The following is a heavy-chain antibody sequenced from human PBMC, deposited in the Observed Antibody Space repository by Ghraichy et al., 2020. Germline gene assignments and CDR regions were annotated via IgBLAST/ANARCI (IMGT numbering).Heavy chain of an antibody. V-gene: IGHV3-7*03. CDR3: ARDRYYDSSTYYYGLDV. Sequence: GGSLRLSCAVSGFTFSSYWMSWVRQAPGKGLEWVANIKQDGSEKYYVGSVRGRFTISRDNAKNSLYLQMNSLRAKDTAVYYCARDRYYDSSTYYYGLDVWGQGTTVTVSS. J-gene: IGHJ6*02. D-gene: IGHD3-22*01. CDR1: GFTFSSYW. CDR2: IKQDGSEK.